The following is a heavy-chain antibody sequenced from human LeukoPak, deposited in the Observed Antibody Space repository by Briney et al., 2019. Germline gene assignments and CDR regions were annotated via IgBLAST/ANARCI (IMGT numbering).Heavy chain of an antibody. CDR3: ARDLFYYYDSSGYFGY. Sequence: GGSLRLSCAASGFTFSDYYMSLIRQAPGKGLEWVSYISSSGSTIYYADSVKGRFTISRDNAKNSLYLQMNSLRAEDTAVYYCARDLFYYYDSSGYFGYWGQGTLVTVSS. D-gene: IGHD3-22*01. V-gene: IGHV3-11*01. CDR1: GFTFSDYY. CDR2: ISSSGSTI. J-gene: IGHJ4*02.